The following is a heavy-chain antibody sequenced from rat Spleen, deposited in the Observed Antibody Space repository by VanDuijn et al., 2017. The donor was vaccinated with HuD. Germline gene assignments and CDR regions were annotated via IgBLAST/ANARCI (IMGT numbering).Heavy chain of an antibody. CDR2: IKAKSNNYAT. D-gene: IGHD1-10*01. V-gene: IGHV6-6*01. CDR1: GFTFNTAW. Sequence: EVQVLESGGGLVQPGNSLKLSCATSGFTFNTAWMYWYRQFPEKRLEWVARIKAKSNNYATDYTESVKGRFTISRDDSKSSIYLQMNNLKEEDTAIYYCACEFITTSWFAYWGQGTLVTVSS. J-gene: IGHJ3*01. CDR3: ACEFITTSWFAY.